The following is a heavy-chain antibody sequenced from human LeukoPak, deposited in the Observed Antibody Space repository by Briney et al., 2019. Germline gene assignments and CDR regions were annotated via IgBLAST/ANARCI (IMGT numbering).Heavy chain of an antibody. CDR3: ARDWYDY. Sequence: GGSLRLSCAASGFTFSTYAMIWVRQAPGTGLEWVSVIGGSGSYTYYADSVKGRFTISRDNSKDTLYLQMNSLRAEDTAVYYCARDWYDYWGQGTLVTVSS. D-gene: IGHD6-13*01. CDR2: IGGSGSYT. CDR1: GFTFSTYA. V-gene: IGHV3-23*01. J-gene: IGHJ4*02.